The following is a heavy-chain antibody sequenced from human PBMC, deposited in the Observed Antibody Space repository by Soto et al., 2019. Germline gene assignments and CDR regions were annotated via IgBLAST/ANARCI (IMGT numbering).Heavy chain of an antibody. J-gene: IGHJ6*02. CDR3: SKDGNDILSPMDV. CDR2: ISGSGGST. Sequence: GGSLRLSCAASGFTYSSYAMSWVRQAPGKGLEWVSAISGSGGSTYYADSVKGRFTISRDNSKNTLYLQMNSLRAEDTAVYYCSKDGNDILSPMDVWGQGTTVTVSS. V-gene: IGHV3-23*01. CDR1: GFTYSSYA. D-gene: IGHD3-9*01.